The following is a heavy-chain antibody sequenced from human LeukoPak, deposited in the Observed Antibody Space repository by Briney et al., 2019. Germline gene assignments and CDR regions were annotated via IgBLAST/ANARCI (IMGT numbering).Heavy chain of an antibody. CDR2: IIPIFSTA. J-gene: IGHJ6*02. D-gene: IGHD2-15*01. CDR1: GNSISNYA. V-gene: IGHV1-69*13. CDR3: TTRACHAGGCSSSFYGLHF. Sequence: SVKVSCKASGNSISNYAVSWVRQAPGQGFEWMGGIIPIFSTADYAQKFQGRVTITADQSTSTTYMALSSLKSEDTATYYCTTRACHAGGCSSSFYGLHFWGQGTTVSVSS.